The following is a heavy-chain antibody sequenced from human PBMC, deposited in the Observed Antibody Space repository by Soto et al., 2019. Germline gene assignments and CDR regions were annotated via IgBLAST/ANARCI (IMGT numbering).Heavy chain of an antibody. Sequence: GGSLRLSCAASGFNFSNHWMHWVRQRPAEGLVWVSRITSDGKSKAYAESVKGRFAISRDNAKNTLYLQMNGLTAEDTAVYYCARESRDWPLNWFDTWGQGTLVTVSS. CDR3: ARESRDWPLNWFDT. CDR2: ITSDGKSK. V-gene: IGHV3-74*01. CDR1: GFNFSNHW. J-gene: IGHJ5*02. D-gene: IGHD2-21*02.